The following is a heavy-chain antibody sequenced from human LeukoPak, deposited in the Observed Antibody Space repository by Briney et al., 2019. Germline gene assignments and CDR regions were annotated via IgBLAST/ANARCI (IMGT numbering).Heavy chain of an antibody. CDR1: GGSISSSSYY. V-gene: IGHV4-39*07. Sequence: SETLSLTCTVSGGSISSSSYYWGWIRQPPGKGLEWIGSIYYSGSTYYNPSLKSRVTISVDTSKNQFSLKLSSVTAADTAVYYCARDRGIAVAGTMGMFDPWGQGTLVTVSS. D-gene: IGHD6-19*01. J-gene: IGHJ5*02. CDR3: ARDRGIAVAGTMGMFDP. CDR2: IYYSGST.